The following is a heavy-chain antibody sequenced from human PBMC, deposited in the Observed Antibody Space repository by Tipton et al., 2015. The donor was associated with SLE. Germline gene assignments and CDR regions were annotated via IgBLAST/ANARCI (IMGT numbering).Heavy chain of an antibody. V-gene: IGHV4-4*07. CDR1: GDSITNYY. CDR2: VSSSVNT. Sequence: TLSLTCTVSGDSITNYYYNWIRQPAGRGLEWIGRVSSSVNTKYNPSFNGRVTMSVDTSKNQLFLKLNSVTAADTAVYYCARQGGMTGTTFPFDIWGQGTMVTVSS. CDR3: ARQGGMTGTTFPFDI. J-gene: IGHJ3*02. D-gene: IGHD1-7*01.